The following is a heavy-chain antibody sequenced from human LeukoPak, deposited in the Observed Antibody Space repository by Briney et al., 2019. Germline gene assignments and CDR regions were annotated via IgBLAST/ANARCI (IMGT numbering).Heavy chain of an antibody. D-gene: IGHD3-10*01. CDR1: GFTFSNYW. Sequence: GGSLRLSCAASGFTFSNYWMHWVRQPPGKGLVWVSRIRPDGSATSSAESVKGRLTISRDNAKNTVYLQVNSVRAEDTAVYYCARDLVWFGEPKGYYNYMDVWGKGTTVTVSS. V-gene: IGHV3-74*01. CDR3: ARDLVWFGEPKGYYNYMDV. J-gene: IGHJ6*03. CDR2: IRPDGSAT.